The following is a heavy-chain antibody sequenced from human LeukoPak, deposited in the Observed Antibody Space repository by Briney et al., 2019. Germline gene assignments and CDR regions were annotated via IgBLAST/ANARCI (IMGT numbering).Heavy chain of an antibody. CDR3: ARGCGYAPRGSPFYNGEDV. J-gene: IGHJ6*04. Sequence: PGGSLRLSCTASGFISSDYYIDWVRQAPGKGLEWVGRSRNKVHTYSTEYAASVRGRFIVSRDESTNSVYLQMNSLKSEDTAVIYCARGCGYAPRGSPFYNGEDVWGKGTTLTVS. CDR1: GFISSDYY. D-gene: IGHD2-2*01. V-gene: IGHV3-72*01. CDR2: SRNKVHTYST.